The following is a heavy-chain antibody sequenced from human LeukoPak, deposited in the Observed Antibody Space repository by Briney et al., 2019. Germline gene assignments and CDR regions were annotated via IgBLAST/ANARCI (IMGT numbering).Heavy chain of an antibody. CDR3: ARDPTTAVTRRYFDC. V-gene: IGHV3-30-3*01. Sequence: GGSLRLSCAASGFSFSNYDIHWVREAPGKGLEWVAVISYDGSNKYYADSVKGRFTISRDKSKNTLFLQMNSLRAEDTAVYYCARDPTTAVTRRYFDCWGQGTLVTVSS. CDR2: ISYDGSNK. CDR1: GFSFSNYD. D-gene: IGHD4-17*01. J-gene: IGHJ4*02.